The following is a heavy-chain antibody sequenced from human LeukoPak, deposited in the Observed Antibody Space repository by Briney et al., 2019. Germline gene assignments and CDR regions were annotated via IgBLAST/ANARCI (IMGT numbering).Heavy chain of an antibody. J-gene: IGHJ4*02. D-gene: IGHD6-13*01. CDR2: IQQDGSET. CDR1: GLTFSRYW. V-gene: IGHV3-7*01. CDR3: ARVPGIAAADDY. Sequence: PGGSLRLSCAASGLTFSRYWMTWVRQAPGKGLEWVANIQQDGSETYYVDSVKGRFTISRDNAKNSLYPQMSSLRAEDTAVYYCARVPGIAAADDYWGQGTLVTVSS.